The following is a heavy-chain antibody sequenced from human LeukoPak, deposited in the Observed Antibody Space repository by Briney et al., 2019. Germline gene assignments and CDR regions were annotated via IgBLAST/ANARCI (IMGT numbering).Heavy chain of an antibody. V-gene: IGHV3-11*06. J-gene: IGHJ6*02. CDR2: ISSSGSYT. Sequence: GGSLRLSCAASGFTFSDYYMSWIRQAPGKGLEWVSYISSSGSYTNYADSVKGRFTISRDNAKNSLYLQMNSLRAEDTAVYFCARAPHYSNYGPYYYGMDVWGQGTTVTVSS. CDR3: ARAPHYSNYGPYYYGMDV. D-gene: IGHD4-11*01. CDR1: GFTFSDYY.